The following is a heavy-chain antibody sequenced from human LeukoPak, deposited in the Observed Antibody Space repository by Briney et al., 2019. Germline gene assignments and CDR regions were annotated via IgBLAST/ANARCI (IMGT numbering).Heavy chain of an antibody. D-gene: IGHD3-22*01. V-gene: IGHV1-18*01. CDR2: ISAYNGNT. Sequence: ASVKVSCKASGYTFTSYDINWVRQAAGQGLEWMGWISAYNGNTNYAQKLQGRVTMTTDTSTSTAYMELRSLRSDDTAVYYCARDIYYDSSASTFDYWGQGTLVTVSS. J-gene: IGHJ4*02. CDR3: ARDIYYDSSASTFDY. CDR1: GYTFTSYD.